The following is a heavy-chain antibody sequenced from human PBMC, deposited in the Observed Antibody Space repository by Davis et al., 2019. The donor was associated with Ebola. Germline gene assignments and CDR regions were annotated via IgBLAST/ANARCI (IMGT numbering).Heavy chain of an antibody. V-gene: IGHV1-69*13. CDR2: IIPIFGTA. J-gene: IGHJ6*02. CDR1: GGTFSSYA. Sequence: SVKVSCKASGGTFSSYAISWVRQAPGQGLEWMGGIIPIFGTANYAQKFQGRVTITADESTSTAYMELSSLRSEDTAVYYCASGGEWLRDYYYYYGMDVWGQGTTVTVSS. CDR3: ASGGEWLRDYYYYYGMDV. D-gene: IGHD5-12*01.